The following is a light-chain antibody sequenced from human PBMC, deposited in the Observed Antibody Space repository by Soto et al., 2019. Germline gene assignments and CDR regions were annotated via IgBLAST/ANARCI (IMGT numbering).Light chain of an antibody. CDR3: QQFNNWPPT. J-gene: IGKJ1*01. V-gene: IGKV3-15*01. CDR2: GAS. CDR1: QSVSGN. Sequence: EIVMTQSPATLSVSPGERATLSCRASQSVSGNLAWYQQKPGQAPRLLIYGASTRATGIPARFSGSGSGTEFTLNISSLQSEDFAVYYCQQFNNWPPTFGQGTKVEIK.